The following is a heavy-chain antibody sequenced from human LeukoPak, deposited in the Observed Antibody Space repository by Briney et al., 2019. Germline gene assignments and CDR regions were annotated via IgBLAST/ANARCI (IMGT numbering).Heavy chain of an antibody. J-gene: IGHJ4*02. V-gene: IGHV3-9*01. D-gene: IGHD3-3*01. CDR3: AKAQHADYDFWSGYSHFDY. CDR2: ISWNSGSI. CDR1: GFTFDDYA. Sequence: PGGSLRLSCAASGFTFDDYAMHWVRQAPGKGLEWVSGISWNSGSIGYADSVKGRFTISRDNAKNSLCLQMNSLRAEDTALYYCAKAQHADYDFWSGYSHFDYWGQGTLVTVSS.